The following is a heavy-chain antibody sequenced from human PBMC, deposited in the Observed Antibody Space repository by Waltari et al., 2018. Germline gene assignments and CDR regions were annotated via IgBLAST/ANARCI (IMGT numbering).Heavy chain of an antibody. J-gene: IGHJ4*02. Sequence: QVQLVQSGPEVKKPGASLKVSCKTSGYTFTVFYMHWVRQAPGHGPEGMGGINPNSGATRYAQKFRGRVAMTRDTSISTAYMELSRLRSDDTAVYYCARDAAYGDYSDYWGQGTPVTVSS. V-gene: IGHV1-2*02. CDR1: GYTFTVFY. CDR3: ARDAAYGDYSDY. D-gene: IGHD4-17*01. CDR2: INPNSGAT.